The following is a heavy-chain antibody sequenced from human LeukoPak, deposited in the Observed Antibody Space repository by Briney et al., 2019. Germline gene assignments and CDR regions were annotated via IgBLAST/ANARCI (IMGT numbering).Heavy chain of an antibody. Sequence: GGSLRLSCAASGFDVMTNYMSWVRQAPGEGLEWVSVISRGADTYYADSVKGRFIIYRDSSTNTVYLQMDRLRAEDTADYFCVKETPGTTMYYWGQGTLVTVSS. J-gene: IGHJ4*02. D-gene: IGHD4-11*01. V-gene: IGHV3-66*01. CDR2: ISRGADT. CDR3: VKETPGTTMYY. CDR1: GFDVMTNY.